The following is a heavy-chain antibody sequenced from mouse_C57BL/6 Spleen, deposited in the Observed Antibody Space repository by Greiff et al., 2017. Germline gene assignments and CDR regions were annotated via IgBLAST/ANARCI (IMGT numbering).Heavy chain of an antibody. J-gene: IGHJ1*03. CDR3: ARCTTVVGPDV. D-gene: IGHD1-1*01. CDR1: GFTFSSYG. Sequence: EVQRVESGGDLVKPGGSLKLSCAASGFTFSSYGMSWVRQTPDKRLEWVATISSGGSYTYYPDSVKGRFTISRDNAKNTLYLQMSSLKSEDTAMYYCARCTTVVGPDVWGTGTTVTVSS. CDR2: ISSGGSYT. V-gene: IGHV5-6*01.